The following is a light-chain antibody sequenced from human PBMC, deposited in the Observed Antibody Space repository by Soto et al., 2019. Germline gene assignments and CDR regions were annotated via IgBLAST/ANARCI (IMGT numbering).Light chain of an antibody. Sequence: EILMTQSPVTLSVSPGERVTLSCRASQSVSDNLAWYQQKPGQAPSLLIYGAFTRATGVPARFSGAGSGTEFTLTISSLQSEDFALYYCQQYNDWPLTFVQGTKVEI. CDR3: QQYNDWPLT. CDR1: QSVSDN. CDR2: GAF. J-gene: IGKJ1*01. V-gene: IGKV3-15*01.